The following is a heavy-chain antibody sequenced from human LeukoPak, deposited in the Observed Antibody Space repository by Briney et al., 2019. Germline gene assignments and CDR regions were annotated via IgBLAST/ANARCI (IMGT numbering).Heavy chain of an antibody. Sequence: SETLSLTCTVSGGSISSYYWSWIRQPPGKGLEWIGYIYYSGSTTYNPSLKSRVPISVDTSKNQFSLKLSSVTAADTAVYYCARQGAAGPLYYYYGMDVWGQGTTVTVSS. CDR3: ARQGAAGPLYYYYGMDV. CDR1: GGSISSYY. V-gene: IGHV4-59*08. CDR2: IYYSGST. D-gene: IGHD6-13*01. J-gene: IGHJ6*02.